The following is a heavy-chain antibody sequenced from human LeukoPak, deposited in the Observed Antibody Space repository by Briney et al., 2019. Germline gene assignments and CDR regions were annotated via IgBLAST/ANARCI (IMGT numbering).Heavy chain of an antibody. CDR1: FXXXXYA. D-gene: IGHD4/OR15-4a*01. CDR3: AKDRGYGEHEPFES. V-gene: IGHV3-30*18. Sequence: FXXXXYAXXWVRQAPGKGLEWXXVSSHDEVGKQFADSVKGRFTLSRDNSRDSVHLQMNRLRDEDTAVYYCAKDRGYGEHEPFESWGQGSLVTVSS. CDR2: SSHDEVGK. J-gene: IGHJ4*02.